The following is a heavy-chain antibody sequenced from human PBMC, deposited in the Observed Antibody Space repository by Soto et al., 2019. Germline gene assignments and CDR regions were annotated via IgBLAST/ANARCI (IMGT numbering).Heavy chain of an antibody. CDR2: ISYDGSNK. J-gene: IGHJ4*02. CDR1: GFTFSSYA. V-gene: IGHV3-30-3*01. Sequence: GGSLRLSCAASGFTFSSYAMHWVRQAPGKGLEWVAVISYDGSNKYYADSVKGRFTISRDNSKNTLYPQMNSLRAEDTAVYYCARGDGYEYYFDYWGQGTLVTVS. CDR3: ARGDGYEYYFDY. D-gene: IGHD5-12*01.